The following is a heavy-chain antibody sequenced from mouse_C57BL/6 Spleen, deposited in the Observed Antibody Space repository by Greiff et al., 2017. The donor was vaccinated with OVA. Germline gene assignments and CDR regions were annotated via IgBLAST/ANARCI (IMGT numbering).Heavy chain of an antibody. CDR3: AREGGFYYAMDY. V-gene: IGHV1-82*01. CDR2: IYPGDGDT. J-gene: IGHJ4*01. CDR1: GYAFRSSW. Sequence: VQLQQSGPELVKPGASVKISCKASGYAFRSSWMNWVKQRPGKGLEWIGRIYPGDGDTNYNGKFKGKATLTADKSSSTAYMQLSSLTSEDSAVYFCAREGGFYYAMDYWGQGTSVTVSS.